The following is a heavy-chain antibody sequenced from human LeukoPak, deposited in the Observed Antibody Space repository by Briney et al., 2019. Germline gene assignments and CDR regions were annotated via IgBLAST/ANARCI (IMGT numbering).Heavy chain of an antibody. CDR1: GYTFTGYY. CDR3: ARGGSGYSYGRYNWFDP. V-gene: IGHV1-2*02. D-gene: IGHD5-18*01. CDR2: INPNSGGT. Sequence: ASVKVSCKASGYTFTGYYMHWVRQAPGQGLEWMGWINPNSGGTNYAQKFQGRVTMTRDTSISTAYIELSTLRSDDTAVYYCARGGSGYSYGRYNWFDPWGQGTLVTVSS. J-gene: IGHJ5*02.